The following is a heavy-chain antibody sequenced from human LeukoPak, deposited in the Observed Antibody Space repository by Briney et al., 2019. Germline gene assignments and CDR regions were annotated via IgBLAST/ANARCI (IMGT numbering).Heavy chain of an antibody. D-gene: IGHD2-2*01. CDR2: INAGNGNT. V-gene: IGHV1-3*01. CDR3: ARVGDVVVPAAPYGPDNWFDP. J-gene: IGHJ5*02. Sequence: ASVKVSCKASGYTFTSYAMHWVRQAPGQRLEWMGWINAGNGNTKYSQKFQGRVTITRDTSASTAYMELSSLRSEDTAVYYCARVGDVVVPAAPYGPDNWFDPWGQGTLVTVSS. CDR1: GYTFTSYA.